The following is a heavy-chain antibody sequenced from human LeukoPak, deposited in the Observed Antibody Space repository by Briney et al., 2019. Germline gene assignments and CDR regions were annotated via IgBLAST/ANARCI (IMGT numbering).Heavy chain of an antibody. CDR2: IRFKAYGGTA. J-gene: IGHJ4*02. V-gene: IGHV3-49*04. D-gene: IGHD3-22*01. CDR3: TRGGGYYDSSGYFYGYYFDY. Sequence: GGSLRLSCITSGFTFGDYTMHWVRQAPGKGLEWVGLIRFKAYGGTAEYAASVKDRFTISRDDSKSIAYLQMNSLKSEDTAVYYCTRGGGYYDSSGYFYGYYFDYWGQGTLVTVSS. CDR1: GFTFGDYT.